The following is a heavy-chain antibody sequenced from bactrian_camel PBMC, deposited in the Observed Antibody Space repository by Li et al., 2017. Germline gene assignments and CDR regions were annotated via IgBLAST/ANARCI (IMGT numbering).Heavy chain of an antibody. J-gene: IGHJ4*01. D-gene: IGHD6*01. Sequence: HVQLVESGGGSVQAGGSLRLSCAASGSTSMYWWMGWVRQTPGKGLEWVSTLKWDGTDTYYADFVKGRFTISRANTMNTAYLQMNSLKSEDTALYYCTTGLFPHGGTWSLDNYWGQGTQVTVS. CDR1: GSTSMYWW. V-gene: IGHV3S6*01. CDR2: LKWDGTDT. CDR3: TTGLFPHGGTWSLDNY.